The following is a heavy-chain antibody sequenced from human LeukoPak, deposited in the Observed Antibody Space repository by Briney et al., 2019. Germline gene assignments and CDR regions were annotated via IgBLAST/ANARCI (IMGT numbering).Heavy chain of an antibody. CDR1: GYTFTGYY. Sequence: GASVRVSCKASGYTFTGYYMHWVRQAPGQGLEWMGWINPSGGSTSYAQKFQGRVTMTRDTSTSTVYMELSSLRSEDTAVYYCAREVGYSSSADYYYGMDVWGQGTTVTVSS. D-gene: IGHD6-13*01. CDR3: AREVGYSSSADYYYGMDV. V-gene: IGHV1-46*01. J-gene: IGHJ6*02. CDR2: INPSGGST.